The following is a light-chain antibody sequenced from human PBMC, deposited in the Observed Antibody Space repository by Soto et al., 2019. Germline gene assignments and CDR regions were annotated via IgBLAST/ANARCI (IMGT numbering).Light chain of an antibody. V-gene: IGKV3D-15*01. Sequence: EIVMTQSPATLSVSPGESATLSCRASRSVSSNLAWYQQRPGQAPTLLIYGATTRATGIPARFSGSGSGTEFTLTISSLQSEDFAVYSCQQYNDRPLTFGGGTKVEIK. J-gene: IGKJ4*01. CDR3: QQYNDRPLT. CDR1: RSVSSN. CDR2: GAT.